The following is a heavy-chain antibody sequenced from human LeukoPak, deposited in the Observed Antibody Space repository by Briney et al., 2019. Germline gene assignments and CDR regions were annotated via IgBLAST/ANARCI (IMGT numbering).Heavy chain of an antibody. V-gene: IGHV1-69*05. CDR3: LFGSGSYWFDP. CDR2: IIPIFGTA. D-gene: IGHD3-10*01. CDR1: GGTFSSYA. Sequence: SVKVSCKASGGTFSSYAISWVRQAHGQELDWMGGIIPIFGTANYAQKFQGRVTITTDESTSTAYMEVSSLRSEDTAVYYCLFGSGSYWFDPWGQGTLVTVSS. J-gene: IGHJ5*02.